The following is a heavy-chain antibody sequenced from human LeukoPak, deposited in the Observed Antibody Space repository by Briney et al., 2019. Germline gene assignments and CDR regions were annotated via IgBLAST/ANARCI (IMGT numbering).Heavy chain of an antibody. CDR2: IYHSGST. Sequence: SETLSLTCTVSGGSVSTYYWNWIRQPPGKGLEWIGYIYHSGSTNYNPSLKSRVTISVDTSKNQFSLKLSSVTAADTAVYYCAKSDNSGWLTWFGPWGQGTLVTVSS. V-gene: IGHV4-59*02. CDR3: AKSDNSGWLTWFGP. CDR1: GGSVSTYY. J-gene: IGHJ5*02. D-gene: IGHD6-19*01.